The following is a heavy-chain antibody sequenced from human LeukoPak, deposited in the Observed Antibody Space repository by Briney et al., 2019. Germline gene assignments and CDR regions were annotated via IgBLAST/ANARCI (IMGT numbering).Heavy chain of an antibody. D-gene: IGHD7-27*01. J-gene: IGHJ2*01. CDR1: GGSISGYY. V-gene: IGHV4-59*01. Sequence: SETLSLTCTVSGGSISGYYWSWIRQPPGKGLEGIGSFFNRGNTHNNPALKSRVALALDKSKNQFTLNLTSLTAADTAVYYCARGFAGDSDNPGYYYFDVWGRGTLVTVSS. CDR2: FFNRGNT. CDR3: ARGFAGDSDNPGYYYFDV.